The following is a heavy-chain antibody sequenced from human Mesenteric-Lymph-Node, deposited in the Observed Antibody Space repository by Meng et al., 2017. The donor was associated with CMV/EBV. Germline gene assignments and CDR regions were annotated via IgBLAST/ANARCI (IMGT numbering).Heavy chain of an antibody. CDR3: ARRTNPGYYYSMDV. CDR1: GYTFGFHA. J-gene: IGHJ6*02. Sequence: GESLKISCVASGYTFGFHAMNWVRQAPGKGLEWVSAISTSGSDVYYSDSVKGRSIITRDNAINSVFLHMNSLRAEDTAVYYCARRTNPGYYYSMDVWGQGTTVTVSS. V-gene: IGHV3-21*06. CDR2: ISTSGSDV. D-gene: IGHD2-8*01.